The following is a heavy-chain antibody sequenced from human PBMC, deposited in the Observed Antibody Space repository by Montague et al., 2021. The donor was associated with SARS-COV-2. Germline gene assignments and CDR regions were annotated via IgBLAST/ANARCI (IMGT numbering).Heavy chain of an antibody. CDR2: IYDSGST. Sequence: SETLSLTCTVTGDSVISDKYYWSRIRQPPGKELEWIGFIYDSGSTSYNPSLHSRVTITIDTSKNQFSLNLMSVTPADTAVYHCVKGSGYPWGQGTLVTVSS. V-gene: IGHV4-61*01. CDR3: VKGSGYP. D-gene: IGHD3-22*01. CDR1: GDSVISDKYY. J-gene: IGHJ5*02.